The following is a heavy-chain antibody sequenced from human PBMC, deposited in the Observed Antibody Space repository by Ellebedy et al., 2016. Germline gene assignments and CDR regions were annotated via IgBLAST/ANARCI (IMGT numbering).Heavy chain of an antibody. CDR3: ARNMDYVWGSLALRPGGFDY. V-gene: IGHV3-30-3*01. J-gene: IGHJ4*02. CDR2: ISYDGSNK. D-gene: IGHD3-16*01. Sequence: GESLKISXAASGFTFSSYAMHWVRQAPGKGLEWVAVISYDGSNKYYADSVKGRFTISRDNSKNTLYLQMNSLRAEDTAVYYCARNMDYVWGSLALRPGGFDYWGQGTLVTVSS. CDR1: GFTFSSYA.